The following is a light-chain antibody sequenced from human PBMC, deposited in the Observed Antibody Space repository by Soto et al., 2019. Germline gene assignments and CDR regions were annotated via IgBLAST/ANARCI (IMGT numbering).Light chain of an antibody. CDR2: ADS. J-gene: IGLJ2*01. CDR1: SGNIASHY. Sequence: NFMLTQPHSVSESTGKTVTISCARSSGNIASHYVQWYQQRPGSIPTVVIFADSRRPSGVPDRFSGSIDTSSNSASLTISGLKTEDEADYYCQSYDRGTNVVFGGGTKLTVL. V-gene: IGLV6-57*04. CDR3: QSYDRGTNVV.